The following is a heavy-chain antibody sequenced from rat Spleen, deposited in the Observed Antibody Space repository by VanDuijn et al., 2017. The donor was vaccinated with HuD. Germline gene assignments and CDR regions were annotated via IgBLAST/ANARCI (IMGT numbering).Heavy chain of an antibody. CDR3: ARPHYYYYVMDV. J-gene: IGHJ4*01. Sequence: EVQLVESGGGLVQPGRSLKLSCVASGFTFSNYYMAWVRQAPTKGLEWVAYISIGGNTAFYRDSVKGRFTISRDNAKSTLYLQMNSLRSEDTATYYCARPHYYYYVMDVWGQGASVTVSS. CDR2: ISIGGNTA. D-gene: IGHD1-1*01. CDR1: GFTFSNYY. V-gene: IGHV5-25*01.